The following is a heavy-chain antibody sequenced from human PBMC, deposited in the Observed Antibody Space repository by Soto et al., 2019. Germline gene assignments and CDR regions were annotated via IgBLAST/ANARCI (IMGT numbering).Heavy chain of an antibody. CDR2: IYPSDSDS. J-gene: IGHJ4*02. CDR3: ARRAGVMVPFDH. CDR1: GYTFTTYW. V-gene: IGHV5-51*01. D-gene: IGHD3-16*01. Sequence: PGESLKISCKTSGYTFTTYWVGWVRQRPGEGLEWMGIIYPSDSDSRYSPSCQGHVMFSVDKSLETAYLDWRSLKTSDTAVYFCARRAGVMVPFDHWGQGTQVPSPQ.